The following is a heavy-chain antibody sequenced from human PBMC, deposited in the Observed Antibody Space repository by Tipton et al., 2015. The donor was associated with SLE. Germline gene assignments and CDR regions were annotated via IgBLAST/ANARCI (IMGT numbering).Heavy chain of an antibody. Sequence: TLSLTCTVSGGSISSGGYYWGWIRQPPGKGLEWIGSIYYSGSTYYNPSLKSRVTISVDTSKNQFSLKLSSVTAADTAVYYCVRDGVGATGMDYWGQGTLVTVSS. CDR3: VRDGVGATGMDY. CDR2: IYYSGST. D-gene: IGHD1-26*01. V-gene: IGHV4-39*02. CDR1: GGSISSGGYY. J-gene: IGHJ4*02.